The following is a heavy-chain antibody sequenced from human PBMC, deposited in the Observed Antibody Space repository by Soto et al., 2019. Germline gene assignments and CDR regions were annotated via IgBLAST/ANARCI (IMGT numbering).Heavy chain of an antibody. CDR3: AHRGYGDYPRYNWFDP. CDR2: IYWNDDI. V-gene: IGHV2-5*01. CDR1: GFSLNTGGVG. J-gene: IGHJ5*02. Sequence: QITLKESGPTLVKPTQTLTLTCTFSGFSLNTGGVGVGWIRQPPGKALEWLALIYWNDDIRYSPSLKSRLTITKDTSENQVVLTMANMGPVDTATYYCAHRGYGDYPRYNWFDPWGQGTLVTVSS. D-gene: IGHD4-17*01.